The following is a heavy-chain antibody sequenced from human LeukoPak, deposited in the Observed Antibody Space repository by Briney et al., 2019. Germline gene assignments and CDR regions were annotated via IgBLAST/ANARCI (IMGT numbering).Heavy chain of an antibody. CDR1: GYTFTGYY. V-gene: IGHV1-2*02. CDR2: INPNSGGT. J-gene: IGHJ4*02. Sequence: ASVKVSCKASGYTFTGYYMHWVRQAPGQGLEWMGWINPNSGGTNYAQKFQGRVTMTRDTSTSTAYMELSRLSSDDTAVYYCARVAPRVYYDILTGYFFFDYWGQGTLVTVSS. D-gene: IGHD3-9*01. CDR3: ARVAPRVYYDILTGYFFFDY.